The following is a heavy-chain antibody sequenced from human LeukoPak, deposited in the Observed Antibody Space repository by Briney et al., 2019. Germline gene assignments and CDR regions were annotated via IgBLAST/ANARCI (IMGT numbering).Heavy chain of an antibody. CDR2: IYSSGST. CDR3: ARETEAGAYFDY. CDR1: GGSISSYY. D-gene: IGHD6-25*01. V-gene: IGHV4-4*07. Sequence: PSETLSLTCTVSGGSISSYYWSWIRQPPGKGLEWIGRIYSSGSTNYNPSLNSRVTMLVDTSKNQFSLKLSSVTAADTAVYYCARETEAGAYFDYWGQGSLVTVSS. J-gene: IGHJ4*02.